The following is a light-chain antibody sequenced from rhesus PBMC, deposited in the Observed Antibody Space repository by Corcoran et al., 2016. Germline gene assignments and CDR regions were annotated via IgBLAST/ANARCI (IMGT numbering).Light chain of an antibody. J-gene: IGKJ2*01. CDR2: QVS. Sequence: DAVLTQSPLSLPLTPGQPASMSCRSSQSLVHSNGNTYLSWYQQKAGQPPRRLFSQVSKRDLGVPDRVSGTGAGTDFTLKISRVEAEDVGVYYCGQVTDIPYTFGQGTKVEIK. CDR3: GQVTDIPYT. V-gene: IGKV2-65*01. CDR1: QSLVHSNGNTY.